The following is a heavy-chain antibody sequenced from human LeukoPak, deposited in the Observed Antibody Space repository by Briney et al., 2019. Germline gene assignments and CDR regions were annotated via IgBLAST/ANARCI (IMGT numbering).Heavy chain of an antibody. J-gene: IGHJ5*02. Sequence: ASVKVSCKASGYTFTSYYMHWVRQAPGQGLEWMGIINPSGGSTSYAQKFQGRVTMTEDTSTDTAYMELSSLRSEDTAVYYCATYIRFGETINWFDPWGQGTLVTVSS. V-gene: IGHV1-46*01. CDR1: GYTFTSYY. D-gene: IGHD3-10*01. CDR2: INPSGGST. CDR3: ATYIRFGETINWFDP.